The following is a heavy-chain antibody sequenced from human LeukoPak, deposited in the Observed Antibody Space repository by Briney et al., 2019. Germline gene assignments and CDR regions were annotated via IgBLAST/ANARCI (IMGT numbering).Heavy chain of an antibody. CDR2: INPSGGST. D-gene: IGHD2-15*01. CDR3: ARDLADIVVVVAAPYYYYGMDV. Sequence: ASVKVSCKASGYTFTSYYMHWVRQAPGQGLEWMGIINPSGGSTSYAQKFQGRVTMTGDTSTSTVYMELSSLRSEDTAVYYCARDLADIVVVVAAPYYYYGMDVWGKGTTVTVSS. V-gene: IGHV1-46*01. CDR1: GYTFTSYY. J-gene: IGHJ6*04.